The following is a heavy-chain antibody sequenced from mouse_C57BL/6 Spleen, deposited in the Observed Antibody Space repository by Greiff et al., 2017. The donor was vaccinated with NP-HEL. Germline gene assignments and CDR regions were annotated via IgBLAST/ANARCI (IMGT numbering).Heavy chain of an antibody. J-gene: IGHJ2*01. CDR1: GFTFSSYA. CDR3: AREGDDYGVDY. V-gene: IGHV5-4*01. Sequence: EVQVVESGGGLVKPGGSLKLSCAASGFTFSSYAMSWVRQTPEKRLEWVATISDGGSYTYYPDNVKGRFTISRDNAKNNLYLQMSHLKSEDTAMYYCAREGDDYGVDYWGQGTTLTVSS. D-gene: IGHD2-4*01. CDR2: ISDGGSYT.